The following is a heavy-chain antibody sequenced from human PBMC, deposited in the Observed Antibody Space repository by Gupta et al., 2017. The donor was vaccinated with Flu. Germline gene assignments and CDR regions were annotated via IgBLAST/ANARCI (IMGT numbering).Heavy chain of an antibody. D-gene: IGHD3-9*01. Sequence: AINLVRLRPGTGLGCVSVMSRSASITYNAYSVRGRFTISMDKAKNTLYLQMNLLRLEDTAVYYCSYFVDFRPHAFNERMDVWGQGTTVTVSS. CDR2: MSRSASIT. CDR1: A. CDR3: SYFVDFRPHAFNERMDV. J-gene: IGHJ6*02. V-gene: IGHV3-23*01.